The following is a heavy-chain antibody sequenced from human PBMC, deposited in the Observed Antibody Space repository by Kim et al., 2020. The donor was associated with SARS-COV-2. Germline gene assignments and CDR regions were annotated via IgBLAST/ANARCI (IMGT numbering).Heavy chain of an antibody. J-gene: IGHJ5*02. V-gene: IGHV4-39*01. CDR1: GGSISSSSYY. CDR3: ARKGYCSGGSCYQGQGEDFDP. D-gene: IGHD2-15*01. CDR2: IYYSGST. Sequence: SETLSLTCTVSGGSISSSSYYWGWIRQPPGKGLEWIGSIYYSGSTYYNPSLKSRVTISVDTSKNQFSLKLSSVTAADTAVYYCARKGYCSGGSCYQGQGEDFDPWGQGTLVTVSS.